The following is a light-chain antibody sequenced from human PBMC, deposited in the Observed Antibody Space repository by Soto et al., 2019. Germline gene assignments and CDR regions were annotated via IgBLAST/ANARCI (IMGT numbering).Light chain of an antibody. J-gene: IGKJ1*01. CDR2: GAS. CDR3: QQYGSSSWT. CDR1: QSVSGSY. Sequence: EIVLTQSPGTLSLSPGERATLSCRASQSVSGSYLAWYHQRPGQAPRLLIYGASSRATGIPDRFSGSGSGTDFTLTISRLEPEDFAVYYGQQYGSSSWTFGQGTKVEIK. V-gene: IGKV3-20*01.